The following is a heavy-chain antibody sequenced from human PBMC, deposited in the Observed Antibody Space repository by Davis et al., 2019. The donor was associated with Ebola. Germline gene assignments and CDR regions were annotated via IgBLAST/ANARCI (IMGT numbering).Heavy chain of an antibody. D-gene: IGHD2-15*01. CDR1: GFTLRNYC. V-gene: IGHV3-7*03. CDR3: VRGGSATAY. J-gene: IGHJ1*01. Sequence: GESLKTPCAASGFTLRNYCMRCARQVPGKGLECVAHIKEDGSKEFYVDSVKGRFTISRDNAKSSLYLQMNSLRAEDTAVFYCVRGGSATAYWGQGTPVTVSS. CDR2: IKEDGSKE.